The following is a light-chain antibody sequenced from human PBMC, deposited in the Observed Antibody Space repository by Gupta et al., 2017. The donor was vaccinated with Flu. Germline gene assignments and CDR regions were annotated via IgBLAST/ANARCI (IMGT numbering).Light chain of an antibody. J-gene: IGKJ1*01. CDR3: QQYHNRPWT. CDR2: GAS. CDR1: QNVSNH. V-gene: IGKV3-15*01. Sequence: EIVMTQSPATLSLSPGEGVTLSCRASQNVSNHLAWYQQRPGQAPRLVIYGASRRATVIPARFSGGGSGTEFTLTISSLQSEDLAIYHCQQYHNRPWTFGQGTTVEIK.